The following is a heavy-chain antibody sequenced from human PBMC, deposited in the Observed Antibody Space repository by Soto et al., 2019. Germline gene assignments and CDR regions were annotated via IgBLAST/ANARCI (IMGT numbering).Heavy chain of an antibody. V-gene: IGHV4-30-4*01. CDR1: GGSISSGDYY. CDR3: ARPGGVGYGMDV. J-gene: IGHJ6*02. Sequence: QVQLQESGPGLVKPSQTLSLTCTVSGGSISSGDYYWSWIRQPPGKGLEWIGYIYYSGSTYYNPSLNSRVTIAVDSSRSRSCMKLSAVTAADTAVYYCARPGGVGYGMDVWGQGTTVTDSS. CDR2: IYYSGST. D-gene: IGHD3-10*01.